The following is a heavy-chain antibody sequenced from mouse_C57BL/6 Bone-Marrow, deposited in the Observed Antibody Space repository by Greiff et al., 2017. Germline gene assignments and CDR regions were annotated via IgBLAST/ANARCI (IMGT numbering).Heavy chain of an antibody. Sequence: QVQLQQSGAELARPGASVKMSCKASGYTFTSYTMHWVKQRPGQGLEWIGYINPSSGYTKYNQKFKDKATLTADKSSSTAYMQLSSLTSEDSAVYYCARPYGKGAMDYWGQGTSVTVSS. CDR3: ARPYGKGAMDY. D-gene: IGHD2-1*01. J-gene: IGHJ4*01. CDR1: GYTFTSYT. CDR2: INPSSGYT. V-gene: IGHV1-4*01.